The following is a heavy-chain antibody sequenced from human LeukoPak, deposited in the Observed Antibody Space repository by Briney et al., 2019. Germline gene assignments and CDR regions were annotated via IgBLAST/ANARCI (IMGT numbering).Heavy chain of an antibody. D-gene: IGHD4-17*01. V-gene: IGHV4-31*03. CDR3: ARDLGGGDYRMDV. CDR1: GGSISSGAYY. CDR2: IDYSGST. J-gene: IGHJ6*02. Sequence: SETLSLTCTVSGGSISSGAYYWTWIRQHLGKGLERIGHIDYSGSTYYTPSLKSRVTISVDTSKNQFSLKLSSVTAADAAVYYCARDLGGGDYRMDVWGQGTTVTVSS.